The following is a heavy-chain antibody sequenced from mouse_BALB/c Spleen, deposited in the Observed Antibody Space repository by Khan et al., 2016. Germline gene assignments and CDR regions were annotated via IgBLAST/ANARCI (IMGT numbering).Heavy chain of an antibody. J-gene: IGHJ2*01. CDR1: GYTFTDYE. CDR2: IHPGGGGS. V-gene: IGHV1-15*01. CDR3: AKGLRRGYYIDS. Sequence: QVQLQQSGAELVRPGASVKLSCKALGYTFTDYEMHWVKQTPVHGLEWIGAIHPGGGGSAYNQKFKVRATLTADTSSSTAYMELSSLTSEDSAVYYSAKGLRRGYYIDSWGQGTTLTVSS. D-gene: IGHD2-4*01.